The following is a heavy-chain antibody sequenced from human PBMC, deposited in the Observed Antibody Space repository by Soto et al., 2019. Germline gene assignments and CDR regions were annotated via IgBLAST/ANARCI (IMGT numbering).Heavy chain of an antibody. V-gene: IGHV1-69*12. CDR3: ARVMYCRGGSCYLGTVYGMDV. Sequence: QVQLVQSGAEVKKPGSSVKVSCKASGGTFSSYAISWVRQAPGQGLEWMGGIIPIFGTANYAQKFQGRVRITADESTSPAYGELSSLRAEDTAVYYGARVMYCRGGSCYLGTVYGMDVWGQGTTVTVSS. CDR2: IIPIFGTA. CDR1: GGTFSSYA. J-gene: IGHJ6*02. D-gene: IGHD2-15*01.